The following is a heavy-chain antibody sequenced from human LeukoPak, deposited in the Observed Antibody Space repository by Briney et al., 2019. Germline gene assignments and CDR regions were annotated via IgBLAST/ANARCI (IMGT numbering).Heavy chain of an antibody. J-gene: IGHJ4*02. CDR2: ISSSGSTI. CDR1: GFTFSSYE. D-gene: IGHD1-26*01. V-gene: IGHV3-48*03. CDR3: ARDRGTYSGSYYDY. Sequence: GGSLRLSCAASGFTFSSYEMNWVRQAPGKGLEWVSYISSSGSTIYYAGSVKGRFTISRDNAKNSLYLQMNSLRAEDTAVYYCARDRGTYSGSYYDYWGQGTLVTVSS.